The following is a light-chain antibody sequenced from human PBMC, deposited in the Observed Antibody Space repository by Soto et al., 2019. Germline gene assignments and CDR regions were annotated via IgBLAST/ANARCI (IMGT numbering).Light chain of an antibody. Sequence: DIQMTQSPSSLSAFVGDSITITCQASQDIKNYLNWYQHKPGQAPKLLIYDAFKSDTGVPSRFSGSGSGTDFTFTINNLQPEDIATYFCQQYDSLPPTFGGGTRV. CDR2: DAF. V-gene: IGKV1-33*01. J-gene: IGKJ4*01. CDR3: QQYDSLPPT. CDR1: QDIKNY.